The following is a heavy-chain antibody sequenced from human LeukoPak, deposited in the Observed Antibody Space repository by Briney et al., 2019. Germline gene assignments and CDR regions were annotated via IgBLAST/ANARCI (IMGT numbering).Heavy chain of an antibody. CDR3: ARTYDSSGYYAY. Sequence: GASVKVSCKASGYTFTSYDINWVRQATGQGLEWMGRIIPILGIANYAQKFQGRVTITADKSTSTAYMELSSLRSEDTAVYYCARTYDSSGYYAYWGQGTLVTVSS. J-gene: IGHJ4*02. CDR1: GYTFTSYD. V-gene: IGHV1-69*04. D-gene: IGHD3-22*01. CDR2: IIPILGIA.